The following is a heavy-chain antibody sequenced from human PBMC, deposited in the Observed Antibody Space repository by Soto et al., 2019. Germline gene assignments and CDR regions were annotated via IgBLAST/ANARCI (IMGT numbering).Heavy chain of an antibody. J-gene: IGHJ3*02. CDR3: ARGGLRSAFDI. D-gene: IGHD5-12*01. V-gene: IGHV3-30*03. CDR1: GFTFSSYG. Sequence: GGSLRLSCAASGFTFSSYGMHWVRQAPGKGLEWVAVISYDGSNKYYADSVKGRFTISRGNAKNSLYLQMNSLRAEDTAVYYCARGGLRSAFDIWGQGTMVTVSS. CDR2: ISYDGSNK.